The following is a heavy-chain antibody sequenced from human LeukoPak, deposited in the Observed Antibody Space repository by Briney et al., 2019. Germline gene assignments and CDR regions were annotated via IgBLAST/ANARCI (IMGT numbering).Heavy chain of an antibody. CDR2: MYSGGST. J-gene: IGHJ3*02. V-gene: IGHV3-53*01. Sequence: PGGSLRLSCAASGFTVSSNYMTWVPQAPGKGLDWVSVMYSGGSTYHADSVQGRFTISRDSSKNTLYLQMNSLRAEDTAVYYCARKYYYDSSGSDAFDIWGQGTMVTVSS. CDR1: GFTVSSNY. CDR3: ARKYYYDSSGSDAFDI. D-gene: IGHD3-22*01.